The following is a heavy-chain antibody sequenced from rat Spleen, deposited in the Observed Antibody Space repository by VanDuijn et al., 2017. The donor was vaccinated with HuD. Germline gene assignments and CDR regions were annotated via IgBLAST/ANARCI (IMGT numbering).Heavy chain of an antibody. CDR2: ITNASGRT. CDR1: GFTFNYYW. Sequence: EVQLVESGGGLVQPGRSLKLSCVTSGFTFNYYWMTWIRQAPGRGLEWVASITNASGRTYYSDFVKGRFTISRDTAQNTLYLQMNSLRSEDTATYYCATGPRILRLDWFVYWGQGTLVTVSS. V-gene: IGHV5-31*01. CDR3: ATGPRILRLDWFVY. D-gene: IGHD1-6*01. J-gene: IGHJ3*01.